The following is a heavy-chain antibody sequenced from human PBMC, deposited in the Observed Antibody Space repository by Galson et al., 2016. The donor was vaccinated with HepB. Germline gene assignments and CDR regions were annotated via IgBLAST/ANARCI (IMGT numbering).Heavy chain of an antibody. Sequence: TLSLTCTVSGGSIRSDGYFWSWIRQHPGKGLEWIGYIYHTGTTYYNPSLKSRVTISVDKSNNQFSMEVNSVPAADTAEYYCARDSVQFRGLDYWGRGTLVIVSS. CDR1: GGSIRSDGYF. D-gene: IGHD3-10*01. J-gene: IGHJ4*02. CDR2: IYHTGTT. V-gene: IGHV4-31*03. CDR3: ARDSVQFRGLDY.